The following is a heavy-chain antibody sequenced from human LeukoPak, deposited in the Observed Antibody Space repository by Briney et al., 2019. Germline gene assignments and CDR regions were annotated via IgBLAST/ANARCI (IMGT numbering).Heavy chain of an antibody. J-gene: IGHJ4*02. CDR3: AKELELLFY. Sequence: GGSLRLSCAASGFTFSSHGMHWVRQAPGKGLEWVTFIRSDGSSNYYGDSVKGRFTLSRDNSKNTLYLQMNSLRAEDTAVYYCAKELELLFYWGQGTLVTVSS. CDR1: GFTFSSHG. D-gene: IGHD1-7*01. V-gene: IGHV3-30*02. CDR2: IRSDGSSN.